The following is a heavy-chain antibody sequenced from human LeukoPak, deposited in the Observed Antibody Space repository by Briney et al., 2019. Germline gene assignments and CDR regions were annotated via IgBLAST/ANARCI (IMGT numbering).Heavy chain of an antibody. CDR3: ARVGWRANYYYYMDV. Sequence: SETLSLTCTVSGYSISTGYYWGWIRQPPGKGLEWIGSIYHSGSTYSNPSLKSRVTISVDTSKNQFSLNLTSVTAADKAVYYCARVGWRANYYYYMDVGGKGTTVSVSS. CDR2: IYHSGST. D-gene: IGHD2-8*01. CDR1: GYSISTGYY. V-gene: IGHV4-38-2*02. J-gene: IGHJ6*03.